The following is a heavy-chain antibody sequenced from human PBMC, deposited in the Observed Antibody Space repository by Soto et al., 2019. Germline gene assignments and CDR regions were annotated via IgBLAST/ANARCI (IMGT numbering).Heavy chain of an antibody. Sequence: SVKVSCKVSGGSFTSYGFSWVRQAPGQGLEWMGGTIPIFGTPNYAQRFQDRVTIIADKSTSTVYMEFNSLTYEDTAVYYCEAHSGSYVLDYWGRGTLVTVSS. CDR2: TIPIFGTP. D-gene: IGHD3-16*01. CDR3: EAHSGSYVLDY. J-gene: IGHJ4*02. CDR1: GGSFTSYG. V-gene: IGHV1-69*06.